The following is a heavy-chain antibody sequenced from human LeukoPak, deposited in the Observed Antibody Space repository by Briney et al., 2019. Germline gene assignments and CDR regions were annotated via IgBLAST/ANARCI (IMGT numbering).Heavy chain of an antibody. CDR2: ISGSGGST. CDR1: GFTFSSYA. J-gene: IGHJ4*02. D-gene: IGHD3-22*01. V-gene: IGHV3-23*01. CDR3: AKEAYYYDSSGYRDY. Sequence: GGSLRLSCAASGFTFSSYAMSWVHQAPGKGLEWVSAISGSGGSTYYADSVKDRFTISRDNSKNTLYLQMNSLRAEDTAVYYCAKEAYYYDSSGYRDYWGQGTLVTVSS.